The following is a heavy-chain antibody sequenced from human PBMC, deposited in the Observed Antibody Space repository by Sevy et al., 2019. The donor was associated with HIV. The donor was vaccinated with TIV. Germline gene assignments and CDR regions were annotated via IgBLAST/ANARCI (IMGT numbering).Heavy chain of an antibody. CDR2: ISYDRSDK. CDR3: AKVRRSPYFDY. V-gene: IGHV3-33*03. CDR1: GVTFGSYG. D-gene: IGHD3-10*01. Sequence: GGSLRLSCAASGVTFGSYGMHWVRQAPGKGLEWVAVISYDRSDKEYADSVKGRFTISRDKSKNTVDLQMNSLRIEDTDLYYCAKVRRSPYFDYWGQGTLVTVSS. J-gene: IGHJ4*02.